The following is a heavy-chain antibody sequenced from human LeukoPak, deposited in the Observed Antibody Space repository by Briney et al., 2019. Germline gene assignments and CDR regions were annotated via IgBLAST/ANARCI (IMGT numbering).Heavy chain of an antibody. J-gene: IGHJ3*02. D-gene: IGHD3-16*01. V-gene: IGHV4-30-2*01. CDR1: GGSICSGGYS. CDR2: IYHSGST. CDR3: ARGGSGPDAFDI. Sequence: SETLSLTCAVSGGSICSGGYSWSWIRQPPGKGLEWIGYIYHSGSTYYNPSLKSRVTISVDMSKNQFSLKLSSVTAADTAVYYCARGGSGPDAFDIWGQGTMVTVSS.